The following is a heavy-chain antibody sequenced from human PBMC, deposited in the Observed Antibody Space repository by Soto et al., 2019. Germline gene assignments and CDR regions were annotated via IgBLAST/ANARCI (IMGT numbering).Heavy chain of an antibody. Sequence: QVQLQESGPGLVKPSQTLSLTCSVSGGSISSGGYYWSWIRQHPEKGLEWIGYIYYSGSTNYNPSLKSRVIISVDTSSNRLALDLRSVTAADTAIYYCARHSDSWQWFAYWGQVTLVTVSS. CDR2: IYYSGST. CDR1: GGSISSGGYY. J-gene: IGHJ4*02. V-gene: IGHV4-31*03. D-gene: IGHD3-10*01. CDR3: ARHSDSWQWFAY.